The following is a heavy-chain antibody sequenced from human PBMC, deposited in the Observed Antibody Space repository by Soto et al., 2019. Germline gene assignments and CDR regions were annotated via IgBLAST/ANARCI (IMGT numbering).Heavy chain of an antibody. CDR1: GFTFSSYS. V-gene: IGHV3-48*02. CDR2: ISSSSSTI. J-gene: IGHJ4*02. D-gene: IGHD6-19*01. CDR3: ARDNLQWLVAPDYFDY. Sequence: EVQLVESGGGLVQPGGSLRLSCAASGFTFSSYSMNWVRQAPGMGLEWVSYISSSSSTIYYADSVKGRFTISRDNAKNSLYLQMNSLRDEDTAVYYCARDNLQWLVAPDYFDYWGQGTLVTVSS.